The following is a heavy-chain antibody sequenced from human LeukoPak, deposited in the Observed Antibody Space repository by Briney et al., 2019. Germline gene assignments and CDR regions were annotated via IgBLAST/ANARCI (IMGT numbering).Heavy chain of an antibody. CDR3: ARGGARYLDS. CDR2: MKEDGSEI. Sequence: GGSLRLSCVASGFTFSSYTMSWVRQAPGKGLEWVAKMKEDGSEIYYVDSVKGRLTICRDNAKNSLCLQMSSLTVEDTALYYCARGGARYLDSWGQGTPVTVSS. D-gene: IGHD3-9*01. V-gene: IGHV3-7*01. CDR1: GFTFSSYT. J-gene: IGHJ5*02.